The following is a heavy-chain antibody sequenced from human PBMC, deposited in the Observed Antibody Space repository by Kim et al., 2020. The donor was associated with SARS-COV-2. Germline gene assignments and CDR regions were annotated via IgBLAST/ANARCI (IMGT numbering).Heavy chain of an antibody. J-gene: IGHJ4*02. D-gene: IGHD3-22*01. V-gene: IGHV3-30*02. CDR3: AKDDSSGYYWGVLDY. Sequence: DSVKGRFTISRDNSKNTLYLQMNSLRAEDTAVYYCAKDDSSGYYWGVLDYWGQGTLVTVSS.